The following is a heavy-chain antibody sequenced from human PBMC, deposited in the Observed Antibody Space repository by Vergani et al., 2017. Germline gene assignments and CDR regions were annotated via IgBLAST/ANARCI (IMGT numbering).Heavy chain of an antibody. J-gene: IGHJ6*03. CDR1: GGSFTSYH. D-gene: IGHD4-11*01. Sequence: QVQLQQWGGGLLKPSETLSLTCVVNGGSFTSYHWTWIRQSPGEGLEWVGDIDHTGRPDYNPPLKSRLTMSVDKSRNQFSLTLNSVTATDTAIYFCASVNTETNGHLYYYYYMDVWGQGTAVTVS. CDR3: ASVNTETNGHLYYYYYMDV. CDR2: IDHTGRP. V-gene: IGHV4-34*01.